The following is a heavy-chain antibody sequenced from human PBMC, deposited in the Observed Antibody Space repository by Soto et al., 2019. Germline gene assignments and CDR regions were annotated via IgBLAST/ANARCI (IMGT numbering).Heavy chain of an antibody. CDR1: GFTFSGYW. CDR3: ASDLGV. V-gene: IGHV3-74*01. CDR2: INRDGSST. J-gene: IGHJ4*02. Sequence: EVHPVESGGGLVQPGGSLRLSCAASGFTFSGYWMHWVRQAPGKGLVWVSRINRDGSSTSYAVSVKGRFTISRDNAKNTLYLQMNSLRAEDTAVYYCASDLGVWGQGTLVTVSS. D-gene: IGHD3-16*01.